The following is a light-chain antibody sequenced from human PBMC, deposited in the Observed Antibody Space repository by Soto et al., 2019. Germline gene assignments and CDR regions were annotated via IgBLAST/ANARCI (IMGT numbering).Light chain of an antibody. J-gene: IGLJ2*01. CDR1: STDVGGFNY. Sequence: QSALTQPAFVSGSPGRSVTISCTGTSTDVGGFNYVPWYQHLPGRAPKLIIYDVTNRPSGISYRFSASKSGRTASLTISGLQAEDEADYYCSSYSSSTTHVVFGGGTKLTVL. V-gene: IGLV2-14*03. CDR2: DVT. CDR3: SSYSSSTTHVV.